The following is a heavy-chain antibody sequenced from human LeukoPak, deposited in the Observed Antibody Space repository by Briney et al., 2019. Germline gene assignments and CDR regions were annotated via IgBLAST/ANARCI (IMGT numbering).Heavy chain of an antibody. D-gene: IGHD3-3*01. Sequence: ASVKVSCKASGGTFSSYAISWVRQAPGQGLEWMGGTIPIFGTANYARKFQGRVTITADESTSTAYMELSSLRSEDTAVYYCASISITIFGVVISPGRYYYGMDVWGQGTTVTVSS. CDR3: ASISITIFGVVISPGRYYYGMDV. V-gene: IGHV1-69*13. J-gene: IGHJ6*02. CDR1: GGTFSSYA. CDR2: TIPIFGTA.